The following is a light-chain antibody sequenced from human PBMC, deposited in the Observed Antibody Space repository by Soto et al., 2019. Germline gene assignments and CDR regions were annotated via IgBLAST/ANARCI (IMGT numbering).Light chain of an antibody. CDR1: QSVNIF. Sequence: EIVLAQSPGTLSLSPGERATLSCRASQSVNIFLAWFQHKPGQAPRRLIFHASNRATGVPDRFSGSGSGTDFTLTITRLEPEDSAVYYCHHYVGSPWAFGQGTRVEIK. CDR2: HAS. V-gene: IGKV3-20*01. CDR3: HHYVGSPWA. J-gene: IGKJ1*01.